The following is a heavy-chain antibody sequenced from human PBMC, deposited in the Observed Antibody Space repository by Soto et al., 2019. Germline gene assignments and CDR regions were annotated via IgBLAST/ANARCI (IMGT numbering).Heavy chain of an antibody. D-gene: IGHD3-9*01. CDR3: ARTRTSDWAYDI. V-gene: IGHV3-74*01. J-gene: IGHJ3*02. CDR1: GFTFSSYW. Sequence: EVQLVESGGGLVQPGGSLRLSCAASGFTFSSYWMHWVRQSPGKGLVWVSRIKTDGSDTHYADSVRGRFTISRDNAKNTLYLQMNSLRDEGTAVYYCARTRTSDWAYDIWGQGTMVIVSS. CDR2: IKTDGSDT.